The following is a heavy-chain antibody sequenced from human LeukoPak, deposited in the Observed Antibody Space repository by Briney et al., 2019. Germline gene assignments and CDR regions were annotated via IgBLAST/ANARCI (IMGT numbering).Heavy chain of an antibody. Sequence: SETLSLTCTVSGGSINSGGYFWSWIRQHPGTGLVWIGNIYYSGGTYYNPSLKSRVIISVDTSKNQFSLRLSSVTAADTAVYYCARARAYCSSDSCYYFDSWGQGSLVTVSS. CDR2: IYYSGGT. CDR1: GGSINSGGYF. J-gene: IGHJ4*02. V-gene: IGHV4-31*03. D-gene: IGHD2-2*01. CDR3: ARARAYCSSDSCYYFDS.